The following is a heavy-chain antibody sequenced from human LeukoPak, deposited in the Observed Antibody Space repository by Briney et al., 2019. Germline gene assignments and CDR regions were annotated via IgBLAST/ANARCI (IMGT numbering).Heavy chain of an antibody. J-gene: IGHJ4*02. V-gene: IGHV1-2*02. CDR2: INPNSGGT. D-gene: IGHD3-9*01. CDR3: ARGGSGYDILTGYGY. CDR1: GYTFTGYY. Sequence: GASVKVSYKASGYTFTGYYMHWVRQAPGQGLEWMGWINPNSGGTNYAQKFQSRVTMTRDTSICTAYMELSRLRSDDTAVYYCARGGSGYDILTGYGYWGQGTLVTVSS.